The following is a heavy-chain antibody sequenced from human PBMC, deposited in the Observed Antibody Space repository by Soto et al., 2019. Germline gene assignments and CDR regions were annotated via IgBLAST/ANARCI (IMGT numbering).Heavy chain of an antibody. CDR1: GGSISSSSYY. D-gene: IGHD3-22*01. CDR2: IYYSGST. V-gene: IGHV4-39*01. Sequence: XETLSLTCTVSGGSISSSSYYWGWIRQPPGKGLEWIGSIYYSGSTYYNPSLKSRVTISVDTSKNQFSLKLSSVTAADTAVYYCARQYYYDSSGYYYYYYYGMDVWGQGTTVTVSS. J-gene: IGHJ6*02. CDR3: ARQYYYDSSGYYYYYYYGMDV.